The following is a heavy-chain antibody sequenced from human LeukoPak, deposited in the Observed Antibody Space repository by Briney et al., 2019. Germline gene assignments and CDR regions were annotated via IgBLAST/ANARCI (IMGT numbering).Heavy chain of an antibody. CDR3: ARGPWFAEFTASYFDY. Sequence: GESLKISCKGSGYRFTNYWIGWVRQMPGKGLECMGIIYPGDSDTRYSPSFQGQVTISADKSISTAYLQWCSLKASDTAMYYCARGPWFAEFTASYFDYWGQGSLVTVSS. V-gene: IGHV5-51*01. CDR1: GYRFTNYW. CDR2: IYPGDSDT. D-gene: IGHD3-10*01. J-gene: IGHJ4*02.